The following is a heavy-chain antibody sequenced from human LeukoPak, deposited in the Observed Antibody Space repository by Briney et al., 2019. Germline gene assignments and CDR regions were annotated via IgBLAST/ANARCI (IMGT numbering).Heavy chain of an antibody. J-gene: IGHJ6*03. V-gene: IGHV4-59*01. Sequence: PSETLSLTCTVSGGSISSYYWSWIRQPPGKGLEWIGYIYYSGSTNYNPSLKSRVTISVDTSKNQFSLKLSSVTAADTAVYYCARGVFWSGYYYYYYMDVWGKGTTVTVS. CDR3: ARGVFWSGYYYYYYMDV. D-gene: IGHD3-3*01. CDR1: GGSISSYY. CDR2: IYYSGST.